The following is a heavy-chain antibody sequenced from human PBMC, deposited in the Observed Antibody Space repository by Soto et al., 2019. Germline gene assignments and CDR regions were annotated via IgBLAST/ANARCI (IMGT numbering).Heavy chain of an antibody. Sequence: SSETLSLTCTVSGYSISSGSYWGWIRQPPGKGPEWIASIYHGGTTFYNPSLKSRITISVDTSHNQFSLNLRSVTAADTAVYYCARAHVMVVDGSTFDYWGHGTLVT. J-gene: IGHJ4*01. D-gene: IGHD6-19*01. V-gene: IGHV4-38-2*02. CDR3: ARAHVMVVDGSTFDY. CDR1: GYSISSGSY. CDR2: IYHGGTT.